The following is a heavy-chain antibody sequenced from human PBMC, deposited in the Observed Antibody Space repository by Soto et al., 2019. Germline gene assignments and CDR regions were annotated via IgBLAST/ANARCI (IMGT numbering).Heavy chain of an antibody. CDR1: GFIFTDYS. CDR3: ARDPKRRDCYNFDS. CDR2: ISNGDETT. V-gene: IGHV3-11*01. D-gene: IGHD2-21*01. J-gene: IGHJ4*02. Sequence: QVQLVESGGGLVEPGGSLRLSCVASGFIFTDYSMTWIRQAPGKGLVWVSYISNGDETTLYADSGKGRCTVSRDNAKKVLFLQRGSLRVDDTAVYYCARDPKRRDCYNFDSWGRGALVAVSS.